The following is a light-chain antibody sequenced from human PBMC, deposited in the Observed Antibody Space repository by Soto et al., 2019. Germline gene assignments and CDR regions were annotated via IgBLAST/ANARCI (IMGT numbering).Light chain of an antibody. CDR2: DVS. CDR3: QQYNTFWT. CDR1: QSINTY. Sequence: DIQMPQSPSSLSASVGDRVTITCQTSQSINTYLNWYQQKPGKAPKLLIYDVSTLGSGVPSRFSGSGSGTDFTLTISSLQADDFATYYCQQYNTFWTFGQGTKVDIK. J-gene: IGKJ1*01. V-gene: IGKV1-5*01.